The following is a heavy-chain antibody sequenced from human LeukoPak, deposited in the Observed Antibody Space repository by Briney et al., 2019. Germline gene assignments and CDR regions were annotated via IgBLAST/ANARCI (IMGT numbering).Heavy chain of an antibody. V-gene: IGHV4-34*01. CDR2: INHSGST. D-gene: IGHD4-23*01. J-gene: IGHJ3*02. CDR1: GGSFSGYY. CDR3: ARGDYGGNFDAFDI. Sequence: SETLSLTCAVYGGSFSGYYWSWIRQPPGKGLEWIGEINHSGSTNYNPSLKSRVTISVDTSKNQFSLRLSSVTAADTAVYYCARGDYGGNFDAFDIWGQGTMVTVSS.